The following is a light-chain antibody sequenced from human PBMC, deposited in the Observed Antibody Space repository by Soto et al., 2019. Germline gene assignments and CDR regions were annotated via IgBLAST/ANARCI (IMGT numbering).Light chain of an antibody. CDR1: QSVSSSY. V-gene: IGKV3-20*01. CDR2: GAS. J-gene: IGKJ2*01. Sequence: EIVLTQSPGTLSLSPGERATLSYRASQSVSSSYLAWYQQKPGQAPRLLIYGASSRATGIPDRFSGSGSGTDFTLTISRLEPEDFAVYYCQQYGSSPVTFGQGTKLEIK. CDR3: QQYGSSPVT.